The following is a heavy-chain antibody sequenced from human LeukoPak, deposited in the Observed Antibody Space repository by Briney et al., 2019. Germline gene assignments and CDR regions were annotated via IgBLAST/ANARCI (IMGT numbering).Heavy chain of an antibody. Sequence: ASVKVSCKTSGYTFSAFYMHWVRQAPGQGPEWMGWINPDSGGSEYGQKFQGRVTFTSDTSSTTIYMEVRSLKSDDTAVYYCARDRGGAVAGTVLDEGRHGELIWGQGTLVTVSS. CDR1: GYTFSAFY. D-gene: IGHD6-19*01. V-gene: IGHV1-2*02. CDR2: INPDSGGS. J-gene: IGHJ4*02. CDR3: ARDRGGAVAGTVLDEGRHGELI.